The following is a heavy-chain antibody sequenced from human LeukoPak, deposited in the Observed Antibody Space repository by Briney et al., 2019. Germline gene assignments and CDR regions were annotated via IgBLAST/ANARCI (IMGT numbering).Heavy chain of an antibody. Sequence: GGSLRLSCAASGFTFSSYSMNWVRQAPGKGLEWVSYISSSSSTIYYADSVKGRFTISRDNAKNSLYLQMNSLRAEDTAVYYCAREKGNYYYYYYGMDVWGQGTTVTVSS. CDR3: AREKGNYYYYYYGMDV. V-gene: IGHV3-48*04. J-gene: IGHJ6*02. CDR2: ISSSSSTI. D-gene: IGHD1-7*01. CDR1: GFTFSSYS.